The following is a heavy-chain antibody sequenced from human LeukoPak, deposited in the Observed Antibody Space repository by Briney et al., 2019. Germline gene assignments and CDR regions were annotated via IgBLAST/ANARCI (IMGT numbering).Heavy chain of an antibody. J-gene: IGHJ4*02. D-gene: IGHD3-22*01. CDR1: GYTFNNYG. CDR3: ARGPRYAYDSSALVLDS. CDR2: ISAYNGLT. V-gene: IGHV1-18*01. Sequence: VKVSCKASGYTFNNYGVTWMRQAPGQGLEWMGRISAYNGLTNYARNLQDRVTMTTDTSTSTAYMELRRLRPSDTAVYYCARGPRYAYDSSALVLDSWGQGTLVTVSS.